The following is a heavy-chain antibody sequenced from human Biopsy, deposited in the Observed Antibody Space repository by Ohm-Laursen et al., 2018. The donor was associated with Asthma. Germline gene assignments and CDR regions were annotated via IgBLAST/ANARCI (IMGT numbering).Heavy chain of an antibody. CDR2: INYSGTT. V-gene: IGHV4-31*03. CDR3: ARGSGYCRDSNCYNYYFEN. J-gene: IGHJ4*02. CDR1: GASISSGGYY. Sequence: TLSLTCTVSGASISSGGYYWSWVRHHPGSGLEWIGYINYSGTTYYNPSLKSRVSLSPDTSKNQFSLRLSSLTAADTAVYYCARGSGYCRDSNCYNYYFENWGQETLVTVSS. D-gene: IGHD2-15*01.